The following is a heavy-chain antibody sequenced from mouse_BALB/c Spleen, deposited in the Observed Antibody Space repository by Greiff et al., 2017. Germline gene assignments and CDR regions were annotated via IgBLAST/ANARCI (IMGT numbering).Heavy chain of an antibody. V-gene: IGHV1S127*01. Sequence: VKLMESGPELVRPGASVKMSCKASGYTFTSYWMHWVKQRPGQGLEWIGMIDPSNSETRLNQKFKDKATLNVDKSSNTAYMQLSSLTSEDSAVYYCAREGGGNYVDDAMDYWGQGTSVTVSS. CDR2: IDPSNSET. CDR1: GYTFTSYW. J-gene: IGHJ4*01. CDR3: AREGGGNYVDDAMDY. D-gene: IGHD2-1*01.